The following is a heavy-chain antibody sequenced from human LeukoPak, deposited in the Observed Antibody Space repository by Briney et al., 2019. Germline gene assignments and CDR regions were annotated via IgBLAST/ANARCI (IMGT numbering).Heavy chain of an antibody. D-gene: IGHD1-14*01. CDR1: GGSISSYY. J-gene: IGHJ4*02. CDR2: IYYSGST. V-gene: IGHV4-59*08. CDR3: ARLLNRPGFIY. Sequence: SETLSLTCTVSGGSISSYYWSWIRQPPGKGLEWIGYIYYSGSTNYNPSLKSRVTISVDTSKNQFSLKLSSVTAADTAVYCCARLLNRPGFIYWGQGTLVTVSS.